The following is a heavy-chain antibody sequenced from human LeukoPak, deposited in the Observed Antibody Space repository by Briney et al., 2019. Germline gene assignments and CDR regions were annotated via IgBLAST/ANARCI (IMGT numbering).Heavy chain of an antibody. CDR2: ISYDGSNK. Sequence: GGSLRLSCAASGFTFSSYAMHWVRQAPGKGLEWVAVISYDGSNKYYADSVKGRFTISRDNSKNTLYLQMNSLRAEDTAVYYCARAPGYSGYDPGDYWGQGTLVTVSS. D-gene: IGHD5-12*01. CDR3: ARAPGYSGYDPGDY. J-gene: IGHJ4*02. V-gene: IGHV3-30*04. CDR1: GFTFSSYA.